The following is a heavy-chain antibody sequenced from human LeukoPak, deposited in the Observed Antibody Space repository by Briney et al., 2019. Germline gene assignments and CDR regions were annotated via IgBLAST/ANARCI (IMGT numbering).Heavy chain of an antibody. CDR1: GGPISSYY. D-gene: IGHD3-3*01. CDR2: IYYSGST. J-gene: IGHJ6*03. V-gene: IGHV4-59*01. Sequence: SETLPLTCTVSGGPISSYYWSWIRQPPGKGLEWIGYIYYSGSTNYNPSLKSRVTISVDTSKNQFSLKLSSVTAADTAVYYCARENYDFWSGYYHYYYMDVWGKGTTVTVSS. CDR3: ARENYDFWSGYYHYYYMDV.